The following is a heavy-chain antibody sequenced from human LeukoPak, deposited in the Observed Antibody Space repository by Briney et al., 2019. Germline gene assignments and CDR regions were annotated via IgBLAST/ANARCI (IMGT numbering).Heavy chain of an antibody. CDR2: ISGSGVTT. J-gene: IGHJ3*02. D-gene: IGHD1-26*01. Sequence: GGSLRLSCAASGFTFSDYAMSWVRLAPGKGLEWVSAISGSGVTTYHVDSVKGRFTISRDSSKNTLYLQMISLRAEDTAVYYCAKAKVGATNDAFDIWGQGTMVTVSS. CDR3: AKAKVGATNDAFDI. CDR1: GFTFSDYA. V-gene: IGHV3-23*01.